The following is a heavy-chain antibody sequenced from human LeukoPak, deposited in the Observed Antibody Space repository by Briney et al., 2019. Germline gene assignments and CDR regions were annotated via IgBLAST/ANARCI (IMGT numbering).Heavy chain of an antibody. CDR3: ARGYGEYSGYDYVYYFDY. CDR1: GGSFSGYY. D-gene: IGHD5-12*01. V-gene: IGHV4-34*01. CDR2: INHSGST. Sequence: SETLSLTCAVYGGSFSGYYWSWIRQPPGKGLEWMGEINHSGSTNYNPSLKSRLTIRVDTSKNQFSLKLSSVTASDTAVYYCARGYGEYSGYDYVYYFDYWGQGTLVAVSS. J-gene: IGHJ4*02.